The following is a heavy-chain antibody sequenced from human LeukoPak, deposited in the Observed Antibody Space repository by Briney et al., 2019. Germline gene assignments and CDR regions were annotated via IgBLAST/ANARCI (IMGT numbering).Heavy chain of an antibody. CDR3: ARAPMQFWAFDY. V-gene: IGHV4-38-2*01. J-gene: IGHJ4*02. CDR2: IYHSGIT. Sequence: SETLSLICAVSGCSISSGYYWGWVRQPPGKGLEWIGSIYHSGITYYNPSLKSRVAMSVDTSKKQFSLKLSSVTAADTAVCFCARAPMQFWAFDYWGQGTLVTVSS. CDR1: GCSISSGYY. D-gene: IGHD6-19*01.